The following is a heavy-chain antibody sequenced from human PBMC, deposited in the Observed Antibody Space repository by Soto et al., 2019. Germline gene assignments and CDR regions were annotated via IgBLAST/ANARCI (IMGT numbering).Heavy chain of an antibody. CDR2: ISYDGSNK. CDR1: GFTFSSYG. J-gene: IGHJ3*02. CDR3: AKTLRRGDFREGVDI. D-gene: IGHD3-3*01. Sequence: QVQLVESGGGVVQPGRSLRLSCAASGFTFSSYGMHWVRQAPGKGLEWVAVISYDGSNKYYADSVKGRFTISRDNSKNTLYLQMNSLIAEEMAVYYCAKTLRRGDFREGVDIWGQGTMVTVSS. V-gene: IGHV3-30*18.